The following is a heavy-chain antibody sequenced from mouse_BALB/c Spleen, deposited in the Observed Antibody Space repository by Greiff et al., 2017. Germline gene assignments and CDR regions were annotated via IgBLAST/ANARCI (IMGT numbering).Heavy chain of an antibody. D-gene: IGHD2-12*01. CDR1: GYTFTNYW. CDR3: AGRPYYYAMDY. V-gene: IGHV1-63*02. CDR2: IYPGGGYT. J-gene: IGHJ4*01. Sequence: VQLQQSGTELVRPGTSVKISCKASGYTFTNYWLGWVKQRPGHGLEWIGDIYPGGGYTNYNEKFKGKATLTADTSSSTAYMQLSSLTSEDSAVYFCAGRPYYYAMDYWGQGTSVTVSS.